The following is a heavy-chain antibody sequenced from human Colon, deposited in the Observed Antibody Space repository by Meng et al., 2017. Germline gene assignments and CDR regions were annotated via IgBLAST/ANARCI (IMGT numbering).Heavy chain of an antibody. CDR2: IYQRGST. Sequence: SETLSLTCTVSGYSISSGYYWGWIRQPPGKGLEWIGSIYQRGSTYYNPSLTSRVTISVDTSKNQFSLKLSSVTAADTAVYYCAREDWGYWGQGALVTVSS. J-gene: IGHJ4*02. CDR1: GYSISSGYY. V-gene: IGHV4-38-2*02. CDR3: AREDWGY. D-gene: IGHD7-27*01.